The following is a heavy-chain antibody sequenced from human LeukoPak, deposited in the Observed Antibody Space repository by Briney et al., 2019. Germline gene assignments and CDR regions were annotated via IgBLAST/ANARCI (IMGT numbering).Heavy chain of an antibody. J-gene: IGHJ4*02. CDR1: GFTFSSYE. CDR3: ARDNYDSSGYYFD. V-gene: IGHV3-48*03. CDR2: ISGSGSTM. D-gene: IGHD3-22*01. Sequence: GGSLRLSCAASGFTFSSYEMNWVRQAPGKGLEWVSYISGSGSTMYYADSVKGRFTISRDNAKNSLYLQMNSLRAEDTAVYYCARDNYDSSGYYFDWGQGTLVTVSS.